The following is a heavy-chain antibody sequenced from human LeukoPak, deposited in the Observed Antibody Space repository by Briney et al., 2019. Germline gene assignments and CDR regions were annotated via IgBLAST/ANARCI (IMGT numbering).Heavy chain of an antibody. CDR2: IHYSGST. Sequence: SETLSLTCTVSGGSINSYYWSWIRQPPGRGLEWIGPIHYSGSTSSNPSLRSRVTMSVDTSKNQFSLNLRSVTAADTAVYYCARGIAAASERAFDIWGQGTMVTVSS. CDR1: GGSINSYY. J-gene: IGHJ3*02. V-gene: IGHV4-59*12. D-gene: IGHD6-13*01. CDR3: ARGIAAASERAFDI.